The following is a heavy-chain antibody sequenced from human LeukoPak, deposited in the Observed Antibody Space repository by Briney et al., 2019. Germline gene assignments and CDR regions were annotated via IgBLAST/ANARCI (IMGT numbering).Heavy chain of an antibody. Sequence: GASVKVSCKASGYTFTSYDINWVRQPTGQGLEWMGWMNPNSGNTGYAQKFQGRVTITRNTSISTAYMELSSLRSEDTAVYYCARGFGAHFPYYYYYMDVWGKGTTVTVSS. D-gene: IGHD3-3*01. CDR3: ARGFGAHFPYYYYYMDV. CDR2: MNPNSGNT. CDR1: GYTFTSYD. J-gene: IGHJ6*03. V-gene: IGHV1-8*03.